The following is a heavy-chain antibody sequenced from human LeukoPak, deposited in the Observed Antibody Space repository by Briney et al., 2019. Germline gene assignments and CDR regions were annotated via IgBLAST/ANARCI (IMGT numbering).Heavy chain of an antibody. J-gene: IGHJ6*02. CDR3: ARISHWGSYRYKPYYYGMDV. D-gene: IGHD3-16*02. Sequence: SETLSLTCTVSGGSISSYYWSWIRQPPGKGLEWIGYIYYSGSTNYNPSLKSRVTISVDTSKNQFSLKLSSVTAADTAVYYCARISHWGSYRYKPYYYGMDVWGQGTTVTVSS. CDR2: IYYSGST. CDR1: GGSISSYY. V-gene: IGHV4-59*01.